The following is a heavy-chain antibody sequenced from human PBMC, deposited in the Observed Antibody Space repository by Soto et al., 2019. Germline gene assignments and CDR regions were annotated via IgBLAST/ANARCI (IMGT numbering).Heavy chain of an antibody. CDR3: AKDSQYSGGLYWHFDL. CDR1: GFSFDDYA. D-gene: IGHD6-19*01. V-gene: IGHV3-9*01. J-gene: IGHJ2*01. Sequence: EVQLVESGGGLVQPGRSLRLFCAASGFSFDDYAMHWVRQAPGKGLEWVSGISWNSGSIGYADSVKGRFTISRDNAKNSLYLQINSLRAEDTALYYCAKDSQYSGGLYWHFDLWGRGTQVTVSS. CDR2: ISWNSGSI.